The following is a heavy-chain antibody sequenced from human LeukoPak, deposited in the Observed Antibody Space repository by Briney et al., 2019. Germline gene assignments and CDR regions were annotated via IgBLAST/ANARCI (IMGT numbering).Heavy chain of an antibody. CDR2: INPNSGGT. J-gene: IGHJ4*02. CDR1: GYTFTGYY. Sequence: GASVKVSCKASGYTFTGYYMHWVRQAPGQGLEWMGWINPNSGGTNYAQKFQGRVTMTRDTSISTAYMELSRLRPDDTAVYYCARGSGSPPIRRGYWGQGTLVTVSS. CDR3: ARGSGSPPIRRGY. D-gene: IGHD3-10*01. V-gene: IGHV1-2*02.